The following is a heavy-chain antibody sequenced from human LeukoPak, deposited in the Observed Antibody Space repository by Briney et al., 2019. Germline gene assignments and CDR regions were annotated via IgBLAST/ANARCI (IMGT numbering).Heavy chain of an antibody. V-gene: IGHV5-51*01. CDR3: ARRRKATKYGSGSYADY. J-gene: IGHJ4*02. D-gene: IGHD3-10*01. Sequence: GESLKISCKGSGYSFTSYWIGWVRQMPGKGLEWMGIIYPGDSDTSYSPSFQGQVTISADKSISTAYLQWSSLKASDTAMYYCARRRKATKYGSGSYADYWGQGTLVTVSS. CDR2: IYPGDSDT. CDR1: GYSFTSYW.